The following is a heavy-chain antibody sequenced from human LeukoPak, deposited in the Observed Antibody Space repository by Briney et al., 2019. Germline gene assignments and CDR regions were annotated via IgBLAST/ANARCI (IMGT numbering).Heavy chain of an antibody. Sequence: SETLSLTCAVYGGSFSGYYWSWIRQPPGKGLEWIGEINHSGSTNYNPSLKSRVTISVDTSKNQFSLKLSSVTAADTAVYYCARTYGDYYFDYWGQGILVTVSS. CDR1: GGSFSGYY. V-gene: IGHV4-34*01. J-gene: IGHJ4*02. D-gene: IGHD4-17*01. CDR3: ARTYGDYYFDY. CDR2: INHSGST.